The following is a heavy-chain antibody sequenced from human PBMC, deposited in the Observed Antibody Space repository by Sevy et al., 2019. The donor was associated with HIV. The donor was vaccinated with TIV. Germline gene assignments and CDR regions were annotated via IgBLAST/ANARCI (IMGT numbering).Heavy chain of an antibody. CDR2: IGSSSSYI. D-gene: IGHD2-15*01. J-gene: IGHJ6*02. Sequence: GGSLRLSCAASGFTFSSYNMNWVRQAPGKGLEWVSSIGSSSSYIYYTDSVKGRFTVSRDNAKNSLYLQMNSLRDEDTAVYYCARVVAYCTGGSCFPGYYYGMDVWGQGTTVTVSS. V-gene: IGHV3-21*01. CDR1: GFTFSSYN. CDR3: ARVVAYCTGGSCFPGYYYGMDV.